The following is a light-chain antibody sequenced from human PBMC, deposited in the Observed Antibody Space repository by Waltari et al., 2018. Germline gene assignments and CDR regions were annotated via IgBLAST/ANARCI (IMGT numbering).Light chain of an antibody. CDR3: QQYYSSPRT. Sequence: DIVMTQSPDSLAVSLGERATINCKSSQSVLYSSNNKNYLAWYQQKPGQPPKLLISWASTRESGVPDRFSGSGSGTDFTLTISSLQAEDVAVYYCQQYYSSPRTFGQETKVEIK. V-gene: IGKV4-1*01. J-gene: IGKJ1*01. CDR1: QSVLYSSNNKNY. CDR2: WAS.